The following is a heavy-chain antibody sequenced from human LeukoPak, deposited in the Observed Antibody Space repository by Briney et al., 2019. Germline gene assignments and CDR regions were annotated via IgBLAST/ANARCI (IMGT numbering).Heavy chain of an antibody. CDR2: IRTNPNNYAT. Sequence: PGGALRLSCAASGFTFSVSAMHSVRQASGKGLEWVGRIRTNPNNYATAYAATVKGRFNISRDDSKNMAYLQMNSLKTEDTAVYYCTTYSGTYFKYFFDYWGQGTLVTVSS. J-gene: IGHJ4*02. CDR3: TTYSGTYFKYFFDY. D-gene: IGHD1-26*01. V-gene: IGHV3-73*01. CDR1: GFTFSVSA.